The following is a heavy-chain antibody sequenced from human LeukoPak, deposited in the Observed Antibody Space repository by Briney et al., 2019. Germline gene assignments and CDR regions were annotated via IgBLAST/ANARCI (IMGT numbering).Heavy chain of an antibody. Sequence: GRSLRLSCAASGFTFDDYAMHWVRQAPGKGLEWVSGISWNSGSIGYADSVKGRFTISRENAKNSLYLQMNSLRAEDTALYYCAKGSRRKYGGSPGYWGQGTLVTVSS. CDR1: GFTFDDYA. CDR3: AKGSRRKYGGSPGY. D-gene: IGHD1-14*01. V-gene: IGHV3-9*01. CDR2: ISWNSGSI. J-gene: IGHJ4*02.